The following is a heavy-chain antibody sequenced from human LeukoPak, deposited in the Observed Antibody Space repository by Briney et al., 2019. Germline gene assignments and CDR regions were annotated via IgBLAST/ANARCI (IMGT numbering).Heavy chain of an antibody. V-gene: IGHV4-59*01. CDR3: ARAAGFCSGDNCYSDSFNL. J-gene: IGHJ3*01. Sequence: SETLSLTCTVSGGSISNYYWSWIRQAPGKGLEWIGYVYYSGSTNYNPPLKSRVTISVDTSKNQSSLKLSSVSAADTAVYFCARAAGFCSGDNCYSDSFNLWGQGAMVTVSS. D-gene: IGHD2-15*01. CDR1: GGSISNYY. CDR2: VYYSGST.